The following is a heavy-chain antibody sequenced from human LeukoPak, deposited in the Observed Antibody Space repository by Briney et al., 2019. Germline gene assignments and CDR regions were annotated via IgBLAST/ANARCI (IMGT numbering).Heavy chain of an antibody. CDR3: ARDVRRALRFNNFYPYFGMDV. V-gene: IGHV4-59*01. CDR1: GGPINFY. CDR2: IYPNGST. Sequence: SETLSLTCSVFGGPINFYWSWIRQSPGKGLEWIGCIYPNGSTSYNSPLKSRVTISLDTSKKQVSLMLKSVTAADTAVYYCARDVRRALRFNNFYPYFGMDVWGKGTTVIVST. D-gene: IGHD3-3*01. J-gene: IGHJ6*04.